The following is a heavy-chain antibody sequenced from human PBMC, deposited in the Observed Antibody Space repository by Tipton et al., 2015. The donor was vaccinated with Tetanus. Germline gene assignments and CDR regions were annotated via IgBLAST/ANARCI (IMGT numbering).Heavy chain of an antibody. J-gene: IGHJ6*02. CDR3: ARSESRIAPRIPWGMDI. D-gene: IGHD6-6*01. CDR1: GFTFSAYY. Sequence: SLRLSCAASGFTFSAYYMSWIRLAPGKGLEWISYISHTGTTTYYSASVMGRFTVSRDITKNSLYLEINSLRAEDTAVYYCARSESRIAPRIPWGMDIWGQGTTVTVSS. V-gene: IGHV3-11*01. CDR2: ISHTGTTT.